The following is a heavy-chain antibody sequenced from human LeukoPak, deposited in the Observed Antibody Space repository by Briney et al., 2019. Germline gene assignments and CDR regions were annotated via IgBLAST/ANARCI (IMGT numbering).Heavy chain of an antibody. J-gene: IGHJ4*02. Sequence: SETLSLTCTVSGYSISSGYYWGWIRQPPGKGLEWIGSIYHSGSTYHNPSLKSRVTISVDTSKNQFSLKLSSVTAADTAVYYCARDPVSPNHYYDSSGYYYVEDYWGQGTLVTVSS. D-gene: IGHD3-22*01. CDR1: GYSISSGYY. CDR3: ARDPVSPNHYYDSSGYYYVEDY. V-gene: IGHV4-38-2*02. CDR2: IYHSGST.